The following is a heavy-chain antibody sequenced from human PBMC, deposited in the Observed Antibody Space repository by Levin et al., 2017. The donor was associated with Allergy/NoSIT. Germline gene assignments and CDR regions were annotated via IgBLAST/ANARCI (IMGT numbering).Heavy chain of an antibody. D-gene: IGHD2-15*01. CDR1: GYTFTSYG. J-gene: IGHJ6*02. CDR2: ISAYNGNT. V-gene: IGHV1-18*01. Sequence: ASVKVSCKASGYTFTSYGISWVRQAPGQGLEWMGWISAYNGNTNYAQKLQGRVTMTTDTSTSTAYMELRSLRSDDTAVYYCARVSGHCSGGSCYSYYYYGMDVWGQGTTVTVSS. CDR3: ARVSGHCSGGSCYSYYYYGMDV.